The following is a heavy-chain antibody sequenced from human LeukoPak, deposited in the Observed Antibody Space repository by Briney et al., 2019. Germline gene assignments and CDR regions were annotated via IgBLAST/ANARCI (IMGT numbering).Heavy chain of an antibody. J-gene: IGHJ4*02. Sequence: GGSLRLSCVASGFTFSGSAIHWVRQASGKGLEWVGRVRSKADSYATAYTASMKGRFIISRDDSKNTAYLQMNSLKTEDTAVYYCAKDLSGNWGQGTLVTVSS. CDR3: AKDLSGN. CDR2: VRSKADSYAT. V-gene: IGHV3-73*01. CDR1: GFTFSGSA. D-gene: IGHD6-25*01.